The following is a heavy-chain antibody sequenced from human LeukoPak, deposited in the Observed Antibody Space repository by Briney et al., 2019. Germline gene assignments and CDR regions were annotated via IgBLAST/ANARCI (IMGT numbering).Heavy chain of an antibody. J-gene: IGHJ4*01. D-gene: IGHD1-1*01. CDR1: GFTLSNYA. V-gene: IGHV3-23*01. CDR3: VKGGTGTNILLDY. Sequence: GGSLRLSCAASGFTLSNYAMSWVRQAPGKGLEWVSSITDSGDIIHYADSVKGRFTISRDKASSTLYLQVNSLRAEDTTVYYCVKGGTGTNILLDYWGQGTLVTVSS. CDR2: ITDSGDII.